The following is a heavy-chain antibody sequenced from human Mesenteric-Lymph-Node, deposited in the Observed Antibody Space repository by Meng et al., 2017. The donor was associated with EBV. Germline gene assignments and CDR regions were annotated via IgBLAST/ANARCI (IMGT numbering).Heavy chain of an antibody. Sequence: QRQLQESGPGLVKPSETLSLTCSISGGAISSDLWGWIRQPPGKGLEWIGDSGRSNYNPSLKSRVTISVDTSKNQFSLKLSSVTAADTAVYYCARRLHYYGCLGSWSQGTLVTVSS. CDR1: GGAISSDL. V-gene: IGHV4-39*01. J-gene: IGHJ4*02. D-gene: IGHD3-10*01. CDR3: ARRLHYYGCLGS. CDR2: SGRS.